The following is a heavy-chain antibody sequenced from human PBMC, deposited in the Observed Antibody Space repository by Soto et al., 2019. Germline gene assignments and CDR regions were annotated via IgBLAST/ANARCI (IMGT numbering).Heavy chain of an antibody. D-gene: IGHD5-12*01. CDR1: AGYISSGLYF. J-gene: IGHJ4*02. CDR3: ASRQQQVALVDY. V-gene: IGHV4-30-4*01. CDR2: IYSSGTA. Sequence: SETLSLTCTVSAGYISSGLYFWSWMRQPPGKGLEWLGHIYSSGTAYYNPSLKSRLTISVDASKNQFSLKLTSVTAADTAIYYCASRQQQVALVDYWGQGTLVTVS.